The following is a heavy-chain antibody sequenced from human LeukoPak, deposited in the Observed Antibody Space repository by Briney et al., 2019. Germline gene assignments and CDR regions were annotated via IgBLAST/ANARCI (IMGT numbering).Heavy chain of an antibody. CDR2: ISSSSSYI. D-gene: IGHD2-15*01. V-gene: IGHV3-21*01. CDR1: GFTFSSYW. CDR3: ARGAVVVAATTSDAFDT. Sequence: GGSLRLSCAASGFTFSSYWMHWVRQAPGKGLEWVSSISSSSSYIYYADSVKGRFTISRDNAKNSLYLQMNSLRAEDTAVYYCARGAVVVAATTSDAFDTWGQGTMVTVSS. J-gene: IGHJ3*02.